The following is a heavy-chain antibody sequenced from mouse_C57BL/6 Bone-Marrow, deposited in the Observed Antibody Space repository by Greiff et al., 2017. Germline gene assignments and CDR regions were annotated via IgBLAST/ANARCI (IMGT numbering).Heavy chain of an antibody. Sequence: QVQLKESGPGLVAPSQSLSITCTVSGFSLTSYGVDWVRQSPGKGLEWLGVIWGVGSTNYNSALKSRLSISKDNSKSQVFLKMNSLQTDDTAMYYCAILYYYGSSYPFAYWGQGTLVTVSA. D-gene: IGHD1-1*01. CDR3: AILYYYGSSYPFAY. V-gene: IGHV2-6*01. CDR1: GFSLTSYG. J-gene: IGHJ3*01. CDR2: IWGVGST.